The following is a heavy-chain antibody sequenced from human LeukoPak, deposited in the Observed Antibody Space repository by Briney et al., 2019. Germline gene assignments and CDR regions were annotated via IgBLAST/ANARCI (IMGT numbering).Heavy chain of an antibody. CDR2: IYYSGST. Sequence: PSETLSLTCTVSGDSISSYYWSWIRQPPGKGQEWIGYIYYSGSTNYNPSLKSRVTISVDTSKNQFSLKLSSVTAADTAVYYCARDRYHDSSGYYDYWGQGTLVTVSS. J-gene: IGHJ4*02. CDR3: ARDRYHDSSGYYDY. V-gene: IGHV4-59*01. D-gene: IGHD3-22*01. CDR1: GDSISSYY.